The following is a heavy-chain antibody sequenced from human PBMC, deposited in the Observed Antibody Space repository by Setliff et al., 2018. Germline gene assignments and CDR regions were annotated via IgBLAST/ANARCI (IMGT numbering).Heavy chain of an antibody. CDR3: ERLVRYCTTTSCQRTSGDDF. D-gene: IGHD2-2*01. J-gene: IGHJ4*02. Sequence: ASVKVSCKASGSTFTDSIVNWVRQAPGQGLEWMGWISAYSGNTYYAQKLHDRVTLTTDTSTSTAYMELRSLGTDDTAVYYCERLVRYCTTTSCQRTSGDDFWGQGTLVTVSS. CDR2: ISAYSGNT. CDR1: GSTFTDSI. V-gene: IGHV1-18*01.